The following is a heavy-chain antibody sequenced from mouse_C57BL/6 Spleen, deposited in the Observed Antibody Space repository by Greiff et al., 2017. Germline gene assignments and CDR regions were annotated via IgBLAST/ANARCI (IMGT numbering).Heavy chain of an antibody. J-gene: IGHJ2*01. CDR3: ARDPSSYYFDY. CDR1: GYTFTDYY. CDR2: INPNNGGT. Sequence: VQLQQSGPELVKPGASVKISCKASGYTFTDYYMNWVKQSHGKSLEWIGDINPNNGGTSYNQKFKGKATLTVDKSSSTAYMELRSLTSEDSAVYYCARDPSSYYFDYWGQGTTLTVSS. V-gene: IGHV1-26*01.